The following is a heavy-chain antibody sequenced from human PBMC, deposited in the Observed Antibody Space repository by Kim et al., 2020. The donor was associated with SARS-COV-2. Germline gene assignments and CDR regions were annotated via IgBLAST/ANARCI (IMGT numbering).Heavy chain of an antibody. V-gene: IGHV3-33*01. D-gene: IGHD1-26*01. J-gene: IGHJ6*02. CDR3: ARDLLVGATSYGMDV. CDR1: GFTFSSYG. Sequence: GGSLRLSCAASGFTFSSYGMHWVHQAPGKGLEWVAVIWYGGSNKYYADSVKGRFTISRDNSKNTLYLQMNSLRAEDTAVYYCARDLLVGATSYGMDVWGQGPTVTVSS. CDR2: IWYGGSNK.